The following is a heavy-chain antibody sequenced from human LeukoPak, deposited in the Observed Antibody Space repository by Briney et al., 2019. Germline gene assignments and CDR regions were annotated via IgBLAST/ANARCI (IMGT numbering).Heavy chain of an antibody. CDR3: AKPRSLVRGVPNWFDP. J-gene: IGHJ5*02. Sequence: GGSLRLSCAASGFTFSSYAMSWVRQAPGKGLEWVSAISGSGGSTYYADSVKGRFTISRDNSKNTLYLQMNSLGAEDTAVYYCAKPRSLVRGVPNWFDPWGQGTLVTVSS. CDR1: GFTFSSYA. V-gene: IGHV3-23*01. CDR2: ISGSGGST. D-gene: IGHD3-10*01.